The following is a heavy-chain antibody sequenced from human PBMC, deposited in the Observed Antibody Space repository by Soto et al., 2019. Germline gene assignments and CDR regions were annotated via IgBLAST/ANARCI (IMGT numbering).Heavy chain of an antibody. D-gene: IGHD2-2*01. CDR1: GFTFNNYA. CDR2: ISYDGSNK. V-gene: IGHV3-30-3*01. Sequence: PGGSLRLSCAASGFTFNNYAMHWVRQAPGKGLEWVAVISYDGSNKYYADSVKGRFTISRDNSKNTLYLQMNSLRAEDTAVYYCAKEKISTSCCNWFDPWGQGTLVTVSS. CDR3: AKEKISTSCCNWFDP. J-gene: IGHJ5*02.